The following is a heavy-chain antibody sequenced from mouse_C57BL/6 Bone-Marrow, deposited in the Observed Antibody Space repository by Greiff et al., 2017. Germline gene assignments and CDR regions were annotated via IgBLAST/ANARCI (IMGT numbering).Heavy chain of an antibody. CDR3: ARGGVLLRPRGAMDY. J-gene: IGHJ4*01. CDR2: IDPSDSYT. Sequence: QVQLQQPGAELVRPGTSVKLSCKASGYTFTSYWMHWVKQRPGQGLEWIGVIDPSDSYTNYNQKFKGKATLTVDTSSSTAYMQLSSLTSEDSAVYYCARGGVLLRPRGAMDYWGQGTSVTVSS. D-gene: IGHD1-1*01. V-gene: IGHV1-59*01. CDR1: GYTFTSYW.